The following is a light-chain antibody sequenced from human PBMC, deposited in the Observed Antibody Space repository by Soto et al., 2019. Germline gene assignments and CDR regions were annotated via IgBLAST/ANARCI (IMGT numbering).Light chain of an antibody. Sequence: QSALTQPASLSGSPGQSITISCTGTSSDIGGYNYVSWYQQHPGKAPKLIIHDVTNRPSGVSDRFFGSKSGNTASLTISGLQAEDEADYYCSSYRASSTTHDVFGTGTKVTVL. CDR1: SSDIGGYNY. CDR3: SSYRASSTTHDV. V-gene: IGLV2-14*03. J-gene: IGLJ1*01. CDR2: DVT.